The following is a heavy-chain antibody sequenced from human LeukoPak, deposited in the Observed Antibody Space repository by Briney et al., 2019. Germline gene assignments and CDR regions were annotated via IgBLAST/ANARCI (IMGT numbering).Heavy chain of an antibody. CDR3: ARLMFNGYSYGSFDY. CDR2: INPNSGGT. V-gene: IGHV1-2*02. Sequence: ASVKVSCKASGYTFTSYGISWVRQAPGQGLEWMGWINPNSGGTNYAQKFQGRVTMTRDTSISTAYMELSRLRSDDTAVYYCARLMFNGYSYGSFDYWGQGTLVTVSS. D-gene: IGHD5-18*01. CDR1: GYTFTSYG. J-gene: IGHJ4*02.